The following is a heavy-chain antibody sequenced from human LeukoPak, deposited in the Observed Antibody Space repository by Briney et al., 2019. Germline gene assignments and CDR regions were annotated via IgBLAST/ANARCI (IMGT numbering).Heavy chain of an antibody. D-gene: IGHD3-16*02. Sequence: ASVKVSCKASGYTFTSYYMHWVRQAPGQGLEWMGIINPSGGSTSYAQKFQGRVTMTRDMSTSTVYMELSSLRSDDTAVYYCASQSLRSFRTFDYWGQGTLVTVSS. V-gene: IGHV1-46*01. CDR1: GYTFTSYY. CDR2: INPSGGST. CDR3: ASQSLRSFRTFDY. J-gene: IGHJ4*02.